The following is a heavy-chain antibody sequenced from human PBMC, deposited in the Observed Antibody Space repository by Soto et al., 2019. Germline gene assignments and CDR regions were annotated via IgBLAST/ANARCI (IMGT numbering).Heavy chain of an antibody. CDR1: SGSISSGNW. Sequence: QVQLQESGPGLVKPSGTLSLTCAVSSGSISSGNWWSWVRQPPGKGLEWIGEIYHSGSTNYNPSLKSRVTISVDKSKNQFSLKLSSVTAADTAVYYCARARYCSSTTCSVFDYWGQGTLVTVSS. V-gene: IGHV4-4*02. CDR3: ARARYCSSTTCSVFDY. CDR2: IYHSGST. J-gene: IGHJ4*02. D-gene: IGHD2-2*01.